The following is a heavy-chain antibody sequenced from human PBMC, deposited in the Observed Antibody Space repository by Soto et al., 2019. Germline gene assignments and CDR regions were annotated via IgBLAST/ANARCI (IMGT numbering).Heavy chain of an antibody. V-gene: IGHV3-48*01. Sequence: EVQLVESGGGLIQPGGSLRLSCAASGFTFNIYSMNWVRQAPGKGLEWVSYISSSSGTIYYADSVKGRFTISRDNAKNSLYLQMNSLRAEDTALDYCASYNWNDVKAFDFWGQGTMVTVSS. J-gene: IGHJ3*01. CDR1: GFTFNIYS. D-gene: IGHD1-1*01. CDR3: ASYNWNDVKAFDF. CDR2: ISSSSGTI.